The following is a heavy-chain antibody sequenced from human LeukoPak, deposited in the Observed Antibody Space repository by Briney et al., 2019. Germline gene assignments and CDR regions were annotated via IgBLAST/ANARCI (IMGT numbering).Heavy chain of an antibody. Sequence: ASVKVSCKASGYTFTGYYMHWVRQATGQGLEWMGWMNPNSGNTGYAQKFQGRVTITRNTSISTAYMELSSLRSEDTAVYYCARSGKGRNLVDYWGQGTLVTVSS. CDR2: MNPNSGNT. D-gene: IGHD3-10*01. J-gene: IGHJ4*02. CDR1: GYTFTGYY. V-gene: IGHV1-8*03. CDR3: ARSGKGRNLVDY.